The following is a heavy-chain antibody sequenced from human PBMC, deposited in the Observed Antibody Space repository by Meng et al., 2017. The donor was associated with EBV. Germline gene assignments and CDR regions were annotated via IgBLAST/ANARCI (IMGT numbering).Heavy chain of an antibody. CDR1: VFSFSNAW. CDR3: TTDEGAIQEDY. J-gene: IGHJ4*02. CDR2: IKSRTDGGTT. D-gene: IGHD1-26*01. Sequence: VQAVVVVVSLLKCGGSLSLSCAASVFSFSNAWMSCVRQAPERGLEWVGRIKSRTDGGTTDYAAAVKGRFTISRDDSKNTLYLQMNRLKTEDTAVYYCTTDEGAIQEDYWGQGTLVTVSS. V-gene: IGHV3-15*01.